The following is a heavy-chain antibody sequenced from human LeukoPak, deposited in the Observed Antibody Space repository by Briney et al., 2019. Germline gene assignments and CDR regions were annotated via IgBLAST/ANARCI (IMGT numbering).Heavy chain of an antibody. J-gene: IGHJ4*02. CDR3: AKKDIVVVVAATIDY. D-gene: IGHD2-15*01. CDR1: GFTFSSYA. CDR2: ISGSGGST. Sequence: GGSLRLSCAASGFTFSSYAMSWVRQAPGKGLEWVSAISGSGGSTCYADSVKGRFTISRDNSKNTLYLQMNSLRAEDTAVYYCAKKDIVVVVAATIDYWGQGTLVTVSS. V-gene: IGHV3-23*01.